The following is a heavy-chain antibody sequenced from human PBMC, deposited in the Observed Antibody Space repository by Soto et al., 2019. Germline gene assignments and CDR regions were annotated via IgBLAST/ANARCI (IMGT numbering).Heavy chain of an antibody. CDR1: GYTFTNYS. CDR2: INTDNGKT. V-gene: IGHV1-3*04. J-gene: IGHJ5*02. CDR3: ARAGNCTSTTCFSGWLDP. Sequence: GASVKVSCKASGYTFTNYSIHWVRQAPGQRLEWMGWINTDNGKTRDSQRFQDRVTLTRDTSANTAYMELSSLTYEDTAVYYCARAGNCTSTTCFSGWLDPWGQGTLVTVS. D-gene: IGHD2-2*01.